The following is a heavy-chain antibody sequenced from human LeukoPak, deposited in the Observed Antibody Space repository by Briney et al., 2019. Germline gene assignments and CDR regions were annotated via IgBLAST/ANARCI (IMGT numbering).Heavy chain of an antibody. CDR1: GYTFTSYG. CDR2: ISAYNGNT. CDR3: ARDPALGYTSGWYNWFDP. D-gene: IGHD6-19*01. J-gene: IGHJ5*02. V-gene: IGHV1-18*01. Sequence: GASVKVSCKASGYTFTSYGISWVRQAPGQGLEWMGWISAYNGNTNYVQKLQGRVTMTTDTSTSTAYMELRSLRSDDTAVYYCARDPALGYTSGWYNWFDPWGQGTLVTVSS.